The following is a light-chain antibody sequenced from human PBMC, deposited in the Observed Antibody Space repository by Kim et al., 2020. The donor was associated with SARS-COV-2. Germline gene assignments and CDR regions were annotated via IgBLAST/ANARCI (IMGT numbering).Light chain of an antibody. J-gene: IGKJ4*01. CDR2: LAS. V-gene: IGKV1-9*01. Sequence: SSVGDRVTITCRASQGISSRLAWYQQEPGKAPKLLIYLASTLQSGVPSRFSGSGSATEFTLTVSSLQPEDFATYYCQQSTSYPITFGGGTKVDIK. CDR1: QGISSR. CDR3: QQSTSYPIT.